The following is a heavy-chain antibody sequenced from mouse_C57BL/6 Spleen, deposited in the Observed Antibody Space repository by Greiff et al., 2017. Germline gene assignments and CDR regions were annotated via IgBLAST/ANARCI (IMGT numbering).Heavy chain of an antibody. CDR3: AQITTVVATDWYFDV. D-gene: IGHD1-1*01. Sequence: QVQLQQPGAELVKPGASVKLSCKASGYTFTSYWMHWVKQRPGRGLEWIGRIDPNSGGTKYNEKFQSKATLTVDKPSSTAYMQLSSLTSEDSAVYYCAQITTVVATDWYFDVWGTGTTVTVSS. V-gene: IGHV1-72*01. J-gene: IGHJ1*03. CDR1: GYTFTSYW. CDR2: IDPNSGGT.